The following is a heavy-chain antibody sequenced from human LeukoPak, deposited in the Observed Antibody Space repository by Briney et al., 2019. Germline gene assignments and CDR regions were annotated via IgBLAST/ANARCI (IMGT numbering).Heavy chain of an antibody. CDR2: VRYDGNNK. J-gene: IGHJ4*02. D-gene: IGHD1-14*01. Sequence: GGSLRLSCAASGFTFSGYGMHWVRQAPGKGLEWVAFVRYDGNNKYYADSVKGRFTISRDNSKNTLYLEMNSLSPDDTAVYYCARGAEPPAANTLAYWGQGTLVTVSS. CDR3: ARGAEPPAANTLAY. V-gene: IGHV3-30*02. CDR1: GFTFSGYG.